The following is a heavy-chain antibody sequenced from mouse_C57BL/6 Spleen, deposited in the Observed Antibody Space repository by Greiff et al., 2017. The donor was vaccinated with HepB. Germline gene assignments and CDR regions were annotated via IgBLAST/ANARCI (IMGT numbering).Heavy chain of an antibody. V-gene: IGHV1-19*01. CDR2: INPYNGGT. CDR3: ARSYYDYDGYAMDY. J-gene: IGHJ4*01. D-gene: IGHD2-4*01. Sequence: EVQLQESGPVLAKPGASVKMSCKASGYTFTDYYMNWVKQSHGKSLEWIGVINPYNGGTSYNQKFKGKATLTVDKSSSTAYMELNSLTSEDSAVYYCARSYYDYDGYAMDYWGQGTSVTVSS. CDR1: GYTFTDYY.